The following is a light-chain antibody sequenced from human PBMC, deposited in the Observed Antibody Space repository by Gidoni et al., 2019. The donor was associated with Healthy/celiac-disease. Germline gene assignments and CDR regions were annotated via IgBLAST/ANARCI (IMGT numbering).Light chain of an antibody. Sequence: DIVITRSPYSLAVSLGERATINCKSSQCVLYRSNNKNYLAWYQQKPGQPPKLLIYWASTRESGVPDRFSGSGSGTAVTLTTSSLQAEDVAVYYCQQYYSTPPLTFGGGTKVEIK. V-gene: IGKV4-1*01. CDR1: QCVLYRSNNKNY. J-gene: IGKJ4*01. CDR3: QQYYSTPPLT. CDR2: WAS.